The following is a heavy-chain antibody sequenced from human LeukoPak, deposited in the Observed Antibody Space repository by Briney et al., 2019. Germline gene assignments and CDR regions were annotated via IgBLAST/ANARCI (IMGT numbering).Heavy chain of an antibody. CDR2: ISYDGSDK. D-gene: IGHD6-13*01. CDR3: AKDRGSSWYLYYFDD. CDR1: GFTFSSYG. J-gene: IGHJ4*02. Sequence: PGRPLRLSCAASGFTFSSYGMHWVRQAPGKGLEWVAIISYDGSDKYYADSVKGRFTISRDNSKNTLYLQMNSLRTEDTAVYYCAKDRGSSWYLYYFDDWGQGTLVTVSS. V-gene: IGHV3-30*18.